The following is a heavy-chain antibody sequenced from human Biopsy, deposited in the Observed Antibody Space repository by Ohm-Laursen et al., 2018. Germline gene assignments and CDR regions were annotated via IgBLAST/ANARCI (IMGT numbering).Heavy chain of an antibody. D-gene: IGHD3-9*01. J-gene: IGHJ1*01. CDR3: ATKLTGYFHH. Sequence: SSVKVSCKAPGGTFSNYGVNWGRQAPGQGLEWLGGNIPILGTGNYAQKFQDRVTVAADTSTSTATMELRSLRSDDTAVYYCATKLTGYFHHWGQGTLVSVSS. CDR1: GGTFSNYG. V-gene: IGHV1-69*06. CDR2: NIPILGTG.